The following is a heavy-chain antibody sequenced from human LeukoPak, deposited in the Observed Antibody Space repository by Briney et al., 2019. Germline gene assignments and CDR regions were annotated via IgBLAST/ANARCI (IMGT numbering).Heavy chain of an antibody. CDR2: ITPILGIA. CDR3: AREESCSGGSCYYNWFDP. Sequence: SVKVSCKASGGTFSSYAISWVRQAPGQGLEWMGRITPILGIANYAQKFQGRVTITADKSTSTAYMELSSLGSEDTAVYYCAREESCSGGSCYYNWFDPWGQGTLVTVSS. J-gene: IGHJ5*02. V-gene: IGHV1-69*04. D-gene: IGHD2-15*01. CDR1: GGTFSSYA.